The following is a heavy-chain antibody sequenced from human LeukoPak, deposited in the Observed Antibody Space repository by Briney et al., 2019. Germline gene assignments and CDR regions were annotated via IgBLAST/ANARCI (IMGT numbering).Heavy chain of an antibody. Sequence: GGSLRLSCAASGFTFSSYSMNWVRQAPGKGLEWVSSISSSSSYIYYADSVKGRFTISRDNAKNTLYLQMNSLRAEDTAVYYCARGGGGYSYGYPGDFWGQGTLVTVSS. CDR2: ISSSSSYI. J-gene: IGHJ4*02. D-gene: IGHD5-18*01. V-gene: IGHV3-21*01. CDR1: GFTFSSYS. CDR3: ARGGGGYSYGYPGDF.